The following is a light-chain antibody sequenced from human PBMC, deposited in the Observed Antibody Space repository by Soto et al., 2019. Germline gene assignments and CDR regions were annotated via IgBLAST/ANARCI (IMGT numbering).Light chain of an antibody. CDR2: EVS. CDR3: SSYTSRSTYA. V-gene: IGLV2-14*01. Sequence: QLPSASGSPGQSVTISSTATTSHVGGYNDVSWHQLHPGKPPKLMVYEVSNRPSGVSNRFSGYKYGNTASLSISGLQAEDEADYYCSSYTSRSTYAFRTGTKVTVL. J-gene: IGLJ1*01. CDR1: TSHVGGYND.